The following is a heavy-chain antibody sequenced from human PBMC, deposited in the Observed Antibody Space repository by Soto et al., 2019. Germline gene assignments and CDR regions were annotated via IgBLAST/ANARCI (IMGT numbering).Heavy chain of an antibody. CDR1: GGSISSYY. V-gene: IGHV4-59*01. Sequence: SETLSLTCTVSGGSISSYYWSWIRQPPGKGLEWIGYIYYSGSTNYNPSLKSRVTISVDTSKNQFSLKLSSVTAADTAVYYCARDYSGDYVHYFDYWGQGTLVTVSS. CDR3: ARDYSGDYVHYFDY. CDR2: IYYSGST. D-gene: IGHD4-17*01. J-gene: IGHJ4*02.